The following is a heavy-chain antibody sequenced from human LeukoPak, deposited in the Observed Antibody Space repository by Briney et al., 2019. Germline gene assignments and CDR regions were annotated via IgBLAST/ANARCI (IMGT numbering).Heavy chain of an antibody. CDR2: ISSSSSTI. CDR3: ARVGQWLAFDY. D-gene: IGHD6-19*01. CDR1: GFTFSSYS. V-gene: IGHV3-48*01. J-gene: IGHJ4*02. Sequence: PGGSLRLSCAASGFTFSSYSMNWVRQAPGKGLEWVSYISSSSSTIYYADSVKGRFTISRDNSKNTLYLQMNSLRAEDTAVYYCARVGQWLAFDYWGQGTLVTVSS.